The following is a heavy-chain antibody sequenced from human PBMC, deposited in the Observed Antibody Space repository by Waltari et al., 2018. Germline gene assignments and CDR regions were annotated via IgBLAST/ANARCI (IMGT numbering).Heavy chain of an antibody. Sequence: EVQLVQSWAGGEKPGATVKISCKAAGYTFTAYDLPWGPQTPGKGLAWMVRVVPEDGETIYAEKSQGRGTITADTSKDTAYMELSCLRSEDTAVYYCATAARLWFGEFFFDYWGQGTLVTVSS. V-gene: IGHV1-69-2*01. J-gene: IGHJ4*02. CDR1: GYTFTAYD. CDR2: VVPEDGET. D-gene: IGHD3-10*01. CDR3: ATAARLWFGEFFFDY.